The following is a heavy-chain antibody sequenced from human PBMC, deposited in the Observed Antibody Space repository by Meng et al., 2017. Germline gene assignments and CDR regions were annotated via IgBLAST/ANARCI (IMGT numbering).Heavy chain of an antibody. J-gene: IGHJ4*02. V-gene: IGHV3-30*04. Sequence: GESLKISCAASGFTFSSYAMHWVRQAPGKGLEWVAVISYDGSNKYYADSVKGRFTISRDNSKNTLYLQMNSLRAEDTAVYYCARDRGFIVGAVDYWGQGTRVTVSS. CDR1: GFTFSSYA. CDR3: ARDRGFIVGAVDY. D-gene: IGHD1-26*01. CDR2: ISYDGSNK.